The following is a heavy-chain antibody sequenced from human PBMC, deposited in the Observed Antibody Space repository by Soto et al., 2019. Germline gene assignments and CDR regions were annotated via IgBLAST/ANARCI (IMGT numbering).Heavy chain of an antibody. CDR1: GFTLSSYV. V-gene: IGHV3-30-3*01. Sequence: QVQLVESGGGVVQPGRSLRLSCAASGFTLSSYVMHWVRQAPGKGLEWMARISYAGNDNYYADSVKGRFTISRDNSKKTLYLQMTSLRADDTAVYYCARDRQQWLEPAGGALPFWGQGTMVIVSS. D-gene: IGHD6-19*01. CDR2: ISYAGNDN. CDR3: ARDRQQWLEPAGGALPF. J-gene: IGHJ3*01.